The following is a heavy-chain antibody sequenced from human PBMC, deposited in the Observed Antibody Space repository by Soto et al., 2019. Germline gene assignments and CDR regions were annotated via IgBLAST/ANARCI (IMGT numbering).Heavy chain of an antibody. V-gene: IGHV3-9*01. CDR1: GFTFDDYA. CDR3: AKKGPARYSSAWSENYFDH. CDR2: ISWNSAAM. Sequence: SLRLSCAASGFTFDDYAMHWVRQAPGKGLEWVSGISWNSAAMGYADSVKGRFAISRDSAKSSLYLQMNSLRAEDTALYFCAKKGPARYSSAWSENYFDHWGQGTLVTVS. J-gene: IGHJ4*02. D-gene: IGHD6-13*01.